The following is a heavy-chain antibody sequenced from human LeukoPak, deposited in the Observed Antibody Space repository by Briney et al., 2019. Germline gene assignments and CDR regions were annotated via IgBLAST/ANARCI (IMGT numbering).Heavy chain of an antibody. V-gene: IGHV5-10-1*01. Sequence: NHGESLKISCRGSGYSFTSYWISWVRQMPGKGLEWMGRIDPSDSYTNYSPSFQGHVTISADKSISTAYLQWSSLKASDTAMYYCARHLYSSGWYSWFDPWDQGTLVTVSS. J-gene: IGHJ5*02. D-gene: IGHD6-19*01. CDR3: ARHLYSSGWYSWFDP. CDR1: GYSFTSYW. CDR2: IDPSDSYT.